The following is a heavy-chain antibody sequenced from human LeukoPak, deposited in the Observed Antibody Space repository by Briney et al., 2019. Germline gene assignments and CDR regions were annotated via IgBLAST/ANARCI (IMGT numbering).Heavy chain of an antibody. CDR3: ARMEQQLVRDNWFDP. Sequence: SVKVSCKASGGTFSSYAISWVRQAPGQGLEWMGRIIPIFGIANYAQKFQGRVTITADKSTSTAYMELSRLRSEDTAVYYCARMEQQLVRDNWFDPWGQGTLVTVSS. V-gene: IGHV1-69*04. D-gene: IGHD6-13*01. CDR1: GGTFSSYA. J-gene: IGHJ5*02. CDR2: IIPIFGIA.